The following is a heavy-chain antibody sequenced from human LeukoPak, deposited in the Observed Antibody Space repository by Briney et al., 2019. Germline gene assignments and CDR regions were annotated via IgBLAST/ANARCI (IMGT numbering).Heavy chain of an antibody. CDR1: GGSISSGDYY. CDR3: ARVPQLELRFDY. Sequence: SQTLSLTCTVSGGSISSGDYYWSWIRQPPGKGLEWIGYIYYSGSTYYNPSLKSRVTISVDTSKNQFSLKLSSVTAADTAVYYCARVPQLELRFDYWGQGTLVTVSS. V-gene: IGHV4-30-4*08. J-gene: IGHJ4*02. D-gene: IGHD1-7*01. CDR2: IYYSGST.